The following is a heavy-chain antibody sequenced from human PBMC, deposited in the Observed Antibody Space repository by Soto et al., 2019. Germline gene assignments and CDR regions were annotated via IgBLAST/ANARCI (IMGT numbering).Heavy chain of an antibody. CDR3: ARAPFLQYFYMDV. V-gene: IGHV1-8*01. Sequence: APLTFSCKSSGYSSTMYDINCVRPAPGQGLEWMGWMNPNSGNRDYRQKFQGRVTMTRDTSKSTAYMELSSLRSEDTAVYYCARAPFLQYFYMDVWGKGTTVTVSS. D-gene: IGHD4-4*01. CDR1: GYSSTMYD. CDR2: MNPNSGNR. J-gene: IGHJ6*03.